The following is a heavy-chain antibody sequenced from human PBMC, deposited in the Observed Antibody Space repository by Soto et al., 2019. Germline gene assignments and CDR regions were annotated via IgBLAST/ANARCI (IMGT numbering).Heavy chain of an antibody. V-gene: IGHV1-46*03. J-gene: IGHJ1*01. CDR2: INPSGGST. CDR1: GYTFTSYY. CDR3: ARGFSDIVEVPAAPAGYYQH. Sequence: ASVKVSCKASGYTFTSYYMHWVRQAPGQGLEWMGIINPSGGSTSYAQKFQGRVTMTGDTSTSTVYMELSSLRSEDTAVYYCARGFSDIVEVPAAPAGYYQHWGQGTLVTVSS. D-gene: IGHD2-2*01.